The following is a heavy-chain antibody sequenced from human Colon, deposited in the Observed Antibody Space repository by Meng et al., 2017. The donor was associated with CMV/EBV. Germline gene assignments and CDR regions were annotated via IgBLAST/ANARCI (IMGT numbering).Heavy chain of an antibody. CDR1: GFTFGDYG. J-gene: IGHJ4*02. CDR2: IGWNGNTK. D-gene: IGHD3-3*01. Sequence: GFTFGDYGMSWVRQVPGKGLECVSGIGWNGNTKGYADSVRGRFIISRDDAQNSLYLNMSSLTVDDTALYYCARDRDFWRGQHGEFEHWGQGTLVTVSS. CDR3: ARDRDFWRGQHGEFEH. V-gene: IGHV3-20*03.